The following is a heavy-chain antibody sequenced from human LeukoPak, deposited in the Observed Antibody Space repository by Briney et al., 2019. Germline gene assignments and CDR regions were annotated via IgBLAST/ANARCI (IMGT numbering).Heavy chain of an antibody. J-gene: IGHJ3*02. D-gene: IGHD3-22*01. CDR1: GFTFSSYS. V-gene: IGHV3-23*01. Sequence: GGSLRLSCAASGFTFSSYSMSWVRQAPGKGLEWVSAISGSGGSTYYADSVKGRFTISRDNSKNTLYLQMNSLRAEDTAVYYCAKDPYYDSSGSQLFDIWGQGTMVTVSS. CDR3: AKDPYYDSSGSQLFDI. CDR2: ISGSGGST.